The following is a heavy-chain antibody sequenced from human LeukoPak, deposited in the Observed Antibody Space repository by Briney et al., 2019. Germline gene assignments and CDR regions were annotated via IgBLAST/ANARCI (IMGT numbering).Heavy chain of an antibody. D-gene: IGHD3-10*01. CDR3: ARDRAHYYGSGSPNWFDP. Sequence: GGSLRLSCAASGFTFSSYWMSWVRQAPGKGLEWVSYISSSSSTIYYADSVKGRFTISRDNAKNSLYLQMNSLRDEDTAVYYCARDRAHYYGSGSPNWFDPWGQGTLVTVSS. CDR2: ISSSSSTI. CDR1: GFTFSSYW. V-gene: IGHV3-48*02. J-gene: IGHJ5*02.